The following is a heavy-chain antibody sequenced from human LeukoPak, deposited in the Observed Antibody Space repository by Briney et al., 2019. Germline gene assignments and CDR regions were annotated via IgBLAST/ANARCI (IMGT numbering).Heavy chain of an antibody. V-gene: IGHV4-39*01. CDR3: ASRPTWIRPNFDY. D-gene: IGHD5-18*01. J-gene: IGHJ4*02. Sequence: PSETLSLTCTVFGGSISSSTYYWDWIRQPPGKGLEWIGTIYYSGSTYCNPSLKSRVTISVDTSKNQFSLKVSSVTAADTAVYYCASRPTWIRPNFDYWGQGTLVTVSS. CDR2: IYYSGST. CDR1: GGSISSSTYY.